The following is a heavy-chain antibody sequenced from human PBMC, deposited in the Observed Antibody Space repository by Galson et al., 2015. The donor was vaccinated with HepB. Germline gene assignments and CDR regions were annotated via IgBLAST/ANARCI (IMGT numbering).Heavy chain of an antibody. D-gene: IGHD4-17*01. Sequence: LRLSCAASGFTFSSYSMNWVRQAPGKGLEWVSSISSSSSYIYYADSVKGRFTISRDNAKNSLYLQMNSLRAEDTAVYYCARREDYGDYVSGYYFDYWGQGTLVTVSS. J-gene: IGHJ4*02. CDR3: ARREDYGDYVSGYYFDY. CDR1: GFTFSSYS. V-gene: IGHV3-21*01. CDR2: ISSSSSYI.